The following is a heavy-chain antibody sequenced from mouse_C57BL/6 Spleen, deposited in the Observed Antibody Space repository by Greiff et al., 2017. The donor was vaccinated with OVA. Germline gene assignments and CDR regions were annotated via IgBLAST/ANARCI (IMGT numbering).Heavy chain of an antibody. V-gene: IGHV1-15*01. Sequence: QVQLQQSGAELVRPGASVTLSCKASGYTFTDYEMHWVKQTPVHGLAWIGAIDPETGGTAYNQKFKGKAILTADKSSSTAYMELRSLTSEDSAVYYCTRDGYYSFAYWGQGTLVTVSA. CDR1: GYTFTDYE. CDR2: IDPETGGT. J-gene: IGHJ3*01. CDR3: TRDGYYSFAY. D-gene: IGHD2-3*01.